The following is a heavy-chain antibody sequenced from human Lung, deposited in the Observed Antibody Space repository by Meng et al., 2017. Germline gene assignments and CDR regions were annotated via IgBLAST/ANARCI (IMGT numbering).Heavy chain of an antibody. D-gene: IGHD4-11*01. CDR3: ARGPTTMAHDFDY. CDR1: GGSFSDYY. J-gene: IGHJ4*02. CDR2: INHSGST. Sequence: QRRQWGAGLLTAPGTLSLPCVGSGGSFSDYYWSWIRQPPGKGLEWIGEINHSGSTNYNPSLESRATISVDTSQNNLSLKLSSVTAADSAVYYCARGPTTMAHDFDYWGQGTPVTVSS. V-gene: IGHV4-34*01.